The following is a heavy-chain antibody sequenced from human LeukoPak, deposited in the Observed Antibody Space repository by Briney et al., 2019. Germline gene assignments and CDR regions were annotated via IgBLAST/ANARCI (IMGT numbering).Heavy chain of an antibody. CDR2: IWFDGRET. CDR1: GPSFSRHG. V-gene: IGHV3-33*01. J-gene: IGHJ4*02. Sequence: GTSLRLSCTASGPSFSRHGMHWVRHAPGKGLEWLALIWFDGRETYYADSVKGRFTISRDNSRNTAHLQMDSLRVDDTAVYYCARDGGWHYGGNLDYWGQGTLVTVSS. CDR3: ARDGGWHYGGNLDY. D-gene: IGHD4-23*01.